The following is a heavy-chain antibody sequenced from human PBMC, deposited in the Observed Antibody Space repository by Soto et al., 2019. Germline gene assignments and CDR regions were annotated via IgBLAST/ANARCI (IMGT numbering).Heavy chain of an antibody. D-gene: IGHD4-17*01. J-gene: IGHJ6*02. CDR2: INAGNGNT. CDR1: GYTFTSYA. V-gene: IGHV1-3*01. Sequence: GASVKVSCKASGYTFTSYAMHWVRQAPGQRLEWMGWINAGNGNTKYSQKFQGRATITRDTSASTAYMELSSLRSEDTAVYYCARGKTTVIGYYYYGMDVWGQGTTVTVSS. CDR3: ARGKTTVIGYYYYGMDV.